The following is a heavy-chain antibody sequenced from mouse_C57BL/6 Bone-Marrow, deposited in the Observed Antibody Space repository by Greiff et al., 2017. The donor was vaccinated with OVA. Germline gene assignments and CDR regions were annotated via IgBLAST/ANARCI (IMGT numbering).Heavy chain of an antibody. CDR1: GYTFTSYG. CDR2: LYPRSGST. V-gene: IGHV1-81*01. CDR3: ARRGRGLLRWYCEG. D-gene: IGHD2-3*01. J-gene: IGHJ1*03. Sequence: VQLQQSGAELARPGASVQLSCKASGYTFTSYGLSWLKPRPGPGLEWIGELYPRSGSTYSTAQFQGTATLTADKSSSTAYMELRSLTSEDSAVEVGARRGRGLLRWYCEGWGTGTTVTVSS.